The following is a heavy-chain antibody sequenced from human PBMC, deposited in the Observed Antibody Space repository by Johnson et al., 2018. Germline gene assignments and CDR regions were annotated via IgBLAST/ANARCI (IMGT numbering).Heavy chain of an antibody. Sequence: VQLVQSGGIVVQPGGSLRLSCAASGFIFDDYTMNWVRQAPGKGLEWVSLIRWDGGSTYYADSVKGRFTISRDNRKNSLYLQMNSLRTGDTVLYSCSRDFWNRGGGNDALDIWGQGTMVTVSS. CDR2: IRWDGGST. CDR1: GFIFDDYT. J-gene: IGHJ3*02. CDR3: SRDFWNRGGGNDALDI. V-gene: IGHV3-43*01. D-gene: IGHD3-3*01.